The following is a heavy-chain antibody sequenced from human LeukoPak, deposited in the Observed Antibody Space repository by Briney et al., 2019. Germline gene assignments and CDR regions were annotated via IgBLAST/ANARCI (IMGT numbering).Heavy chain of an antibody. Sequence: PSETLSLTCTVSGGSISSSSYYWGWISQPPGKGLERIGSIYYSGSTYYNPSLKSRVTISVDTSKNQFSLKLSSVTAADTAVYYCASQLGYCSGGSCLNAFDIWGQGTMVTVSS. J-gene: IGHJ3*02. CDR1: GGSISSSSYY. CDR2: IYYSGST. CDR3: ASQLGYCSGGSCLNAFDI. D-gene: IGHD2-15*01. V-gene: IGHV4-39*07.